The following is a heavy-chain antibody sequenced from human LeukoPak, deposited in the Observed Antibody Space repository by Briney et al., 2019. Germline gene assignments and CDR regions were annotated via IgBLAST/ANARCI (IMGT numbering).Heavy chain of an antibody. CDR1: GFTFSSYW. D-gene: IGHD1-26*01. V-gene: IGHV3-7*01. Sequence: GGSLRLSCAASGFTFSSYWMSWVRQAPGKGLEWVANIKQDGSEKYYVDSVKGRFTISRDNAKNSLYLQMNSLRAEDTAVYHCARGGAGSSYQFWGQGTLVTVSS. J-gene: IGHJ4*02. CDR2: IKQDGSEK. CDR3: ARGGAGSSYQF.